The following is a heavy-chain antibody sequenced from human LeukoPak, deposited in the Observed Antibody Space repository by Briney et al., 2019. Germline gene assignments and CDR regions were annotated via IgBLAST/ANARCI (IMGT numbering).Heavy chain of an antibody. V-gene: IGHV1-2*02. J-gene: IGHJ5*02. Sequence: ASVKVSCKASGYTFTGYYMHWVRQAPGQGLEWMGWINPNSGGTNYAQKFQGRVTMTRDTSISTAYMELSRLRSDDTAVYYCARGVLLRLRLRELSLRDRFDPWGQGTLVTVSS. CDR1: GYTFTGYY. CDR3: ARGVLLRLRLRELSLRDRFDP. D-gene: IGHD3-16*02. CDR2: INPNSGGT.